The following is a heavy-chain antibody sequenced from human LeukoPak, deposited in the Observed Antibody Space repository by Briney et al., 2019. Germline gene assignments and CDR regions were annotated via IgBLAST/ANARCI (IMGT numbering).Heavy chain of an antibody. Sequence: ASVKVSCKTSGYTFIDYYVHWIRQAPGQGLEWMGRINPSTDGTDFAQKFQGKVSMTRDTSISTAYMELSRLGSDDTAVYYCATLGEDKTDTPFDYWGQGTLVTVSS. V-gene: IGHV1-2*06. D-gene: IGHD3-16*01. CDR2: INPSTDGT. CDR1: GYTFIDYY. J-gene: IGHJ4*02. CDR3: ATLGEDKTDTPFDY.